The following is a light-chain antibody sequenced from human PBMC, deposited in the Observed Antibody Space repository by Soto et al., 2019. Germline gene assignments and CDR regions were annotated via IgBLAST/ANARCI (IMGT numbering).Light chain of an antibody. Sequence: QSALTQPPSASGSPGQSVTISCIGTSSDVGGYNYVSWYQQHPGKAPKLMIYEVSKRPSGVPDRFSGSKSGNTASLTVSGLQAEDEAGYYCSSYAASNNLGVFGGGTQLTVL. V-gene: IGLV2-8*01. CDR3: SSYAASNNLGV. CDR2: EVS. J-gene: IGLJ2*01. CDR1: SSDVGGYNY.